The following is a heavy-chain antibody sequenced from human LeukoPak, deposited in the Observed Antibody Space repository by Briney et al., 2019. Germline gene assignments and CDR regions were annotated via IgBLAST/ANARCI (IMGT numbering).Heavy chain of an antibody. CDR1: GYTFTGYY. D-gene: IGHD6-6*01. Sequence: ASVKVSCKASGYTFTGYYVHWVRQAPGQGLEWMGWINPNSGGTNYAQKFQGRVTMTRDTSISTAYMELSRLRSDDTAVYYCARGLHKYPPPYYFDYWGQGTLVTVSS. CDR3: ARGLHKYPPPYYFDY. V-gene: IGHV1-2*02. CDR2: INPNSGGT. J-gene: IGHJ4*02.